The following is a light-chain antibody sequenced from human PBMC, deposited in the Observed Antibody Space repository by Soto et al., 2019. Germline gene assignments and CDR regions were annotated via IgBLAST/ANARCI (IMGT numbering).Light chain of an antibody. J-gene: IGKJ4*01. CDR1: QTVRNGY. CDR3: QQYADSPVT. CDR2: RTL. Sequence: EIVLTQSPGFLSVSPGERATLSCRASQTVRNGYLAWYQHKADQAPRLLIYRTLSRAAGIPDRFSGSGSGTDFTLTISRLEPEDFAVYFCQQYADSPVTFGGGTKVEIK. V-gene: IGKV3-20*01.